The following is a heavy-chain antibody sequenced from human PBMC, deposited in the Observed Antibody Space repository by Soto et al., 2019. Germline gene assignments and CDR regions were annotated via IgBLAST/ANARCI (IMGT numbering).Heavy chain of an antibody. V-gene: IGHV1-69*01. D-gene: IGHD6-19*01. CDR2: IIPIFGTA. Sequence: QVQLVQSGAEVKKPGSSVKVSCKASGGTFSSYAISWVRQAPGQGLEWMGGIIPIFGTANYAQKFQGRVTITADESTSTAYMELSSLIAEDTAVYYCARDRRYSSGWTERGRHWGQGTLVTVSS. J-gene: IGHJ1*01. CDR3: ARDRRYSSGWTERGRH. CDR1: GGTFSSYA.